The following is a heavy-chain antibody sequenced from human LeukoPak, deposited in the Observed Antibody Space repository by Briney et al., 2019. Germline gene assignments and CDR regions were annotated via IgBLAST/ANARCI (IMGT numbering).Heavy chain of an antibody. CDR3: ARAYGGNPYRY. J-gene: IGHJ4*02. Sequence: GASVKVSCKASGYTFTSYYMHWVRQAPGRGLEWMGIIDPSGGSTSYAQKFQGRVTMTRDTSTSTVYMELSSLRSEDTAVYYCARAYGGNPYRYWGQGTLVTVSS. CDR1: GYTFTSYY. D-gene: IGHD4-23*01. V-gene: IGHV1-46*01. CDR2: IDPSGGST.